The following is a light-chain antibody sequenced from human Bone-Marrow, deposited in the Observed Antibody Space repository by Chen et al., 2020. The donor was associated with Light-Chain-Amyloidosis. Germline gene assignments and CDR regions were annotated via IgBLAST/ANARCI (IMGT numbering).Light chain of an antibody. CDR1: NIGSTS. J-gene: IGLJ3*02. Sequence: SYVLTQPSSVAVAPGQTATIACGGNNIGSTSVLWYQQTPGQAPLLVVYDDSDRPSGIPERLSGSNSGNTATLTISRVEAGDEADYYCQVWDRSRDRPVFGGGTKLTVL. CDR2: DDS. CDR3: QVWDRSRDRPV. V-gene: IGLV3-21*02.